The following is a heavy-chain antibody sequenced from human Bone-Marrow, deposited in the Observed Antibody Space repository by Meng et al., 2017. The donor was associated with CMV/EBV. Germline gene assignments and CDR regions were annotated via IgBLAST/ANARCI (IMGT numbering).Heavy chain of an antibody. V-gene: IGHV2-5*02. CDR3: AHNSIRVYFDY. D-gene: IGHD2/OR15-2a*01. CDR1: VFSLSTRGVG. CDR2: IYWDDDK. J-gene: IGHJ4*02. Sequence: QHTLKESRPTLGKPTPTRTLTCTFSVFSLSTRGVGVGWIRQPPGKALEWLALIYWDDDKRYSPSLKSRLTITKDTSKNQVVLTMTNMDPVDTATYYCAHNSIRVYFDYWGQGTLVTVSS.